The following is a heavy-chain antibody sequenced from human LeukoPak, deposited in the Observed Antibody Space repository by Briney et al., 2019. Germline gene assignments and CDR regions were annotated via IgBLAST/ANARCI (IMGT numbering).Heavy chain of an antibody. D-gene: IGHD6-6*01. V-gene: IGHV3-74*01. CDR2: INSDGSST. CDR3: AGAGSIATRPFDY. CDR1: GFTFSPYW. J-gene: IGHJ4*02. Sequence: GGSLRLSCAASGFTFSPYWMHWVRQAPGKGLVWVSRINSDGSSTSYADSVKGRFTISRDNAKNTLYLQMNSLRAEDTAVYYCAGAGSIATRPFDYWGQGTLVTVSS.